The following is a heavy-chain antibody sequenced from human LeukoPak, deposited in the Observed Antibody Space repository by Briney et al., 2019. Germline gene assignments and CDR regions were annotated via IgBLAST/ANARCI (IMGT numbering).Heavy chain of an antibody. V-gene: IGHV4-31*03. J-gene: IGHJ3*02. D-gene: IGHD6-13*01. CDR3: VRQAAAEDAFDI. CDR2: IYYSGST. Sequence: PSQTLSLTCTVSGGSISSGGYYWSWIRQHPGKGLEWIGYIYYSGSTYYNPSLKSRVTISVDTSKNQFSLKLSSVTAADTAVYYCVRQAAAEDAFDIWGQGTMVTVSS. CDR1: GGSISSGGYY.